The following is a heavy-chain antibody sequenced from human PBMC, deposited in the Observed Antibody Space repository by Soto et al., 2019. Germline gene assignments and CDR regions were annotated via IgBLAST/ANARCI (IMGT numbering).Heavy chain of an antibody. J-gene: IGHJ6*02. D-gene: IGHD2-2*01. Sequence: EVQLVETGGGLIQPGGSLRLSCAASGFTVTDNYIIWVRQPPGKGLEWVSTTVISGGTNYADTVKGRFTVSRDNSKNTLYLQMNNLRVEDTAVYYCARKPPSAIQGWAFGMDVWGQGTTVFVSS. CDR3: ARKPPSAIQGWAFGMDV. V-gene: IGHV3-53*02. CDR1: GFTVTDNY. CDR2: TVISGGT.